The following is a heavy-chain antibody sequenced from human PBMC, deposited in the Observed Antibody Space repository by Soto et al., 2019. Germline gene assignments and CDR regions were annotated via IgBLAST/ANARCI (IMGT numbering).Heavy chain of an antibody. Sequence: SETLSLTCTVSGGSISSSSYYWGWIRQPPGKGLEWIGSIYYSGSTYYNPSLKSRVTISVDTSKNQFSLKLSSVTAADTAVYYCARHGPGGSYSDYWGQGTLVTVSS. CDR2: IYYSGST. V-gene: IGHV4-39*01. J-gene: IGHJ4*02. CDR1: GGSISSSSYY. D-gene: IGHD1-26*01. CDR3: ARHGPGGSYSDY.